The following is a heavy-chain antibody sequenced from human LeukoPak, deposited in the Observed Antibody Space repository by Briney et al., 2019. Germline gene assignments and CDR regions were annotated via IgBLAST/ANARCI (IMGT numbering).Heavy chain of an antibody. CDR2: ISYDGSNK. D-gene: IGHD3-16*02. CDR1: GFTFSSYG. Sequence: GGSLRLSCAASGFTFSSYGMHWVRQAPGKGLEWVAVISYDGSNKYYADSVKGRFTISRDNSKNTLYLQMNSLRAEDTAVYYCARTNFGGVIDPLDYWGQGALVTVSS. CDR3: ARTNFGGVIDPLDY. V-gene: IGHV3-30*03. J-gene: IGHJ4*02.